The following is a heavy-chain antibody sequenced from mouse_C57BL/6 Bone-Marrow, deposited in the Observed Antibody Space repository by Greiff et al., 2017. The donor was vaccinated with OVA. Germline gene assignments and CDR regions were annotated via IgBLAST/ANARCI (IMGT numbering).Heavy chain of an antibody. CDR1: GYTFTSYW. CDR3: ARSGRGITTVVSDY. J-gene: IGHJ2*01. D-gene: IGHD1-1*01. CDR2: INPSNGGT. Sequence: QVQLKQPGTELVKPGASVKLSCKASGYTFTSYWMHWVKQRPGQGLEWIGNINPSNGGTNYNEKFKSKATLTVDKSSSTAYMQLSSLTSEDSAVYYCARSGRGITTVVSDYWGQGTTLTVSS. V-gene: IGHV1-53*01.